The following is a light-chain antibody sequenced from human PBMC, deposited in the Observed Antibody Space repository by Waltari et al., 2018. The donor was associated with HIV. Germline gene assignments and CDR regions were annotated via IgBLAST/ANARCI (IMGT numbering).Light chain of an antibody. CDR1: SSDVGVYNY. CDR3: CSYAGSYTSYV. J-gene: IGLJ1*01. CDR2: DVS. Sequence: QSALTQPRSVSGSPGQSVTISCTGTSSDVGVYNYVSWYQQHPGKAPKLMIYDVSKRPSGVPDRFSGSKSGNTASLTISGLQAEDEADYYCCSYAGSYTSYVFGTGTKVTVL. V-gene: IGLV2-11*01.